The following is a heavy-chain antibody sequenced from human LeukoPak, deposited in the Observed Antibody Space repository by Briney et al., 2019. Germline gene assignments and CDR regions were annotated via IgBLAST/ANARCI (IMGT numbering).Heavy chain of an antibody. CDR2: INHSGST. V-gene: IGHV4-34*01. CDR3: ARANYYDSSGYSRGAFDI. D-gene: IGHD3-22*01. J-gene: IGHJ3*02. Sequence: SETLSLTCAVYGGSVSGDYWSWIRQPPGKGLEWIGEINHSGSTNYNPSLKSRVTISVDTSKNQFSLKLSSVTAADTAVYYCARANYYDSSGYSRGAFDIWGQGTMVTVSS. CDR1: GGSVSGDY.